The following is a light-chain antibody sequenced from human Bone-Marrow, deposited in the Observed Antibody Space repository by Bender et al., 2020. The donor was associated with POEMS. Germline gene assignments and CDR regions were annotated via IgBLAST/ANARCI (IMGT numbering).Light chain of an antibody. CDR1: SSDVGSYDL. CDR2: EAT. CDR3: CSYAGNSIYV. Sequence: QSALTQPASVSGSPGQSITISCTGTSSDVGSYDLLSWYQHHPGKAPKLMIYEATRRPSGVSLRFSASKSGNTASLTISGLQADDEADYYCCSYAGNSIYVFGTGTKVTVL. V-gene: IGLV2-23*01. J-gene: IGLJ1*01.